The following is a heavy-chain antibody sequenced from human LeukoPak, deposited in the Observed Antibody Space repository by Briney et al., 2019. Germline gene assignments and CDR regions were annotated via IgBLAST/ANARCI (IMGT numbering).Heavy chain of an antibody. CDR3: ARAPATNEWRCMDY. J-gene: IGHJ4*02. CDR2: ITNSGSTV. D-gene: IGHD2-8*02. CDR1: GFTISDYY. Sequence: GGSLRLSCAATGFTISDYYMSWIRQAPGKGLEWVSYITNSGSTVYYIDSVKGRFTISRDNAKNSLYLQMNSLRAEDTAVYYCARAPATNEWRCMDYWGQGTLVTVSS. V-gene: IGHV3-11*01.